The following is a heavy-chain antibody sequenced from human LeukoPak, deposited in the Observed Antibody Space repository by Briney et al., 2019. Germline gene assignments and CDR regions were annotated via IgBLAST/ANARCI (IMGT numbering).Heavy chain of an antibody. J-gene: IGHJ5*02. Sequence: ASVKVSCKASGGTFSSYAISWVRQAPGQGLEWMGGIIPIFGTANYAQKFQGRVTITTDESTSTAYMELSSLRSEDTDVYYCARDVPDPRWLQFSGWFDPWGQGTLVTVSS. CDR3: ARDVPDPRWLQFSGWFDP. V-gene: IGHV1-69*05. D-gene: IGHD5-24*01. CDR1: GGTFSSYA. CDR2: IIPIFGTA.